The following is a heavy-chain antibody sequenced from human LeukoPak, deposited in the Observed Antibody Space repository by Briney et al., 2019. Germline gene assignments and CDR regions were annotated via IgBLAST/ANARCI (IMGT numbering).Heavy chain of an antibody. CDR3: ARGFRFLERFAPLLDY. V-gene: IGHV3-30-3*01. CDR2: ISYDGSNK. Sequence: GGSLRLSCAASGFTFSSYPMHWVRQAPGKGLEWVAVISYDGSNKYYADSVKGRFTISRDNSKNTLYLQMTSLRADDTAVYYCARGFRFLERFAPLLDYWGQGTLVTVSS. J-gene: IGHJ4*02. CDR1: GFTFSSYP. D-gene: IGHD3-3*01.